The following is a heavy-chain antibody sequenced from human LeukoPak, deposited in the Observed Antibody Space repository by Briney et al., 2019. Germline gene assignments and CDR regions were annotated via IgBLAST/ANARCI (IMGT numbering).Heavy chain of an antibody. V-gene: IGHV3-23*01. CDR2: ITGSGSST. CDR3: ATLTTPYSSSWPSDY. CDR1: GFTFSSYG. Sequence: GGSLRLSCAASGFTFSSYGMSWVRQAPGKGLEWVSAITGSGSSTYYADSVKGRFTISRDNSKNTLYLQMNSLRAEDTAVYYCATLTTPYSSSWPSDYWGQGTLVTVSS. D-gene: IGHD6-13*01. J-gene: IGHJ4*02.